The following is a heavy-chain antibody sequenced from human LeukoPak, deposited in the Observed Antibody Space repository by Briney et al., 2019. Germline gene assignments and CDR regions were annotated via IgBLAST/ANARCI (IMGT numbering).Heavy chain of an antibody. J-gene: IGHJ6*01. V-gene: IGHV5-51*01. Sequence: GESLNISCKGSGYSFTTYWIGWVRQMPGKGLEWMGIVYPIDSDTKYSPSFQGQVTISADKSISTAYLQWTSLKASDTAMYYCGKLRGPKGNRRLFYLWGPGNPVTVSS. CDR3: GKLRGPKGNRRLFYL. CDR2: VYPIDSDT. CDR1: GYSFTTYW. D-gene: IGHD1-14*01.